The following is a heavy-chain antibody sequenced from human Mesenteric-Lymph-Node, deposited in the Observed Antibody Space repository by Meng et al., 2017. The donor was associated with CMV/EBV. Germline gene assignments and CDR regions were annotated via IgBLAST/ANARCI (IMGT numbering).Heavy chain of an antibody. D-gene: IGHD3-3*01. J-gene: IGHJ6*02. V-gene: IGHV3-7*01. Sequence: GGSLRLSCAASGITFSTNWMSWVREAPGKGLEWVANIKEDGSEKYYVESVKGRFTISRDNAKNSLYLQMNSLRAEDTAVYYCARRVVTIFGVVIIEGKGGMDVWGQGTTVTVSS. CDR3: ARRVVTIFGVVIIEGKGGMDV. CDR1: GITFSTNW. CDR2: IKEDGSEK.